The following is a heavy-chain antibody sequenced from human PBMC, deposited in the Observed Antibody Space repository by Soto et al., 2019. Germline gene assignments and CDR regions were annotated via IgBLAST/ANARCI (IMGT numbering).Heavy chain of an antibody. CDR1: GDIVSSNSAA. D-gene: IGHD5-12*01. V-gene: IGHV6-1*01. Sequence: SQTLSLTCAISGDIVSSNSAAWNLIRHSPSRGLEWLGRTYYRSKWYNDYAVSVKSLISINPDTSNNQFSLQLNSVTPEDTAVYYCARATSGCLNYWGQGTLVTVST. CDR2: TYYRSKWYN. J-gene: IGHJ4*02. CDR3: ARATSGCLNY.